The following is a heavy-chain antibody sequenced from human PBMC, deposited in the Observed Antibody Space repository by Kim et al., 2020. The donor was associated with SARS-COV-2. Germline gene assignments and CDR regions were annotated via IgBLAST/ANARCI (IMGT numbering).Heavy chain of an antibody. J-gene: IGHJ4*02. CDR2: INSDGSST. Sequence: GGSLRLSCAASGFTFSRSWMHWVRQAPGKGLVWVSRINSDGSSTSYADSVKGRFTISRDNAKNTLYLQMNSLRAEDTAVYYCARVGHLGADYWGAQLYYFGYWGPGNLVPVSS. D-gene: IGHD7-27*01. V-gene: IGHV3-74*01. CDR3: ARVGHLGADYWGAQLYYFGY. CDR1: GFTFSRSW.